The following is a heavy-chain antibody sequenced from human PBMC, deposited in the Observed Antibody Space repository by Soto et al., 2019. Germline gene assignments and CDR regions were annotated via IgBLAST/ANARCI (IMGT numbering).Heavy chain of an antibody. CDR2: INHSGST. CDR1: GGSVSGYY. CDR3: ARAGYSSSWYPYDWFDP. D-gene: IGHD6-13*01. Sequence: PSETLSLTCAVYGGSVSGYYWSWIRQPPGKGLEWIGEINHSGSTNYNPSLKSRVTISVDTSKNQFSLKLSSVTAADTAVYYCARAGYSSSWYPYDWFDPWGQGTLVTVSS. V-gene: IGHV4-34*01. J-gene: IGHJ5*02.